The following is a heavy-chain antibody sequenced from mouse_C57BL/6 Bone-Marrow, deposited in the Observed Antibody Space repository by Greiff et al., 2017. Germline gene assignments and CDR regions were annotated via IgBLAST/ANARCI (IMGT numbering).Heavy chain of an antibody. D-gene: IGHD2-3*01. CDR3: ARDLFWVTHFDY. CDR2: ISDGGSYT. CDR1: GFTFSSYA. V-gene: IGHV5-4*01. Sequence: EVHLVESGGGLVKPGGSLKLSCAASGFTFSSYAMSWVRQTPEKRLEWVATISDGGSYTYYPDNVKGRFTISRDNAKNNLYLQMSHLKSEDTAMYYCARDLFWVTHFDYWGQGTTLTVSS. J-gene: IGHJ2*01.